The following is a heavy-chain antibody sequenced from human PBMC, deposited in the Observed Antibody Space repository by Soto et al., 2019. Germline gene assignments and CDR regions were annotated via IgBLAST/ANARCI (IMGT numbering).Heavy chain of an antibody. D-gene: IGHD1-26*01. J-gene: IGHJ5*02. CDR1: RGSVSGYY. CDR3: ARPSHYVPRSWVGETYFAP. CDR2: IYFNGGT. Sequence: QVQLQESGPGLVKPSETLSLTCTVSRGSVSGYYWAWVRQPPGKGLEYIGYIYFNGGTNYSPSLRRRVTLTLDTYTNQLSLKLPAVAAADTAVYFCARPSHYVPRSWVGETYFAPWGQGTLVTVSS. V-gene: IGHV4-59*02.